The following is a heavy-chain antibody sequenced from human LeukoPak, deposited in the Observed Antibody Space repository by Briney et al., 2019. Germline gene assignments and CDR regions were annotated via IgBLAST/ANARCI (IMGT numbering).Heavy chain of an antibody. V-gene: IGHV1-8*02. CDR2: MNPNSGNR. CDR3: ARGADILTGYYPFDY. Sequence: ASVKVSCKASGYTFSSYDINWVRQATGQGLEWMGWMNPNSGNRGYAQKFQGRVTMTRDTSTSTVYMELSSLRSEDTAVYYCARGADILTGYYPFDYWGQGTLVTVSS. D-gene: IGHD3-9*01. J-gene: IGHJ4*02. CDR1: GYTFSSYD.